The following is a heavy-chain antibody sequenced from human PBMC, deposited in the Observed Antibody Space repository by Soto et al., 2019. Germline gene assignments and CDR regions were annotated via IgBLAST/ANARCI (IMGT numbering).Heavy chain of an antibody. J-gene: IGHJ4*02. V-gene: IGHV3-15*01. CDR3: IPLASGHYGYDF. CDR1: GFAFSDAS. CDR2: IKTKSSGGTT. Sequence: DVQLVESGGDLVKPGGSLRLSCAASGFAFSDASMSWVRQAPGKGLEWVGRIKTKSSGGTTDYAAPVKGRFTISRDDSKNTVYLQMDSLKAEDTAVYSCIPLASGHYGYDFWGQGTLVTVSS. D-gene: IGHD3-3*01.